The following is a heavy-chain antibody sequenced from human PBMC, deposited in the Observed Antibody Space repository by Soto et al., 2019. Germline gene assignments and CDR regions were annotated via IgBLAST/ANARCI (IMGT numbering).Heavy chain of an antibody. D-gene: IGHD3-22*01. CDR2: IYPGDSDT. CDR1: GYSFTSYW. CDR3: ARPRKTSTLYDSSGYYYYHYYYGMDV. J-gene: IGHJ6*02. V-gene: IGHV5-51*01. Sequence: PGESLKISCKGSGYSFTSYWIGWVRQMPGKGLEWMGIIYPGDSDTRYSPSFQGQVTISADKSISTAYLQWSSLKASDTAMYYCARPRKTSTLYDSSGYYYYHYYYGMDVWGQGTTVTVSS.